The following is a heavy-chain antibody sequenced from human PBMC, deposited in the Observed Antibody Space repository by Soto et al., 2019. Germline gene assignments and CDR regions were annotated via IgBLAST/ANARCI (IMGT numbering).Heavy chain of an antibody. D-gene: IGHD2-21*01. Sequence: PSETLSLTCTVSGGSIGTYYLSWIRQPPGKELEWIGYSSYSGISNDDPCHKGRVSRSVDTSKNQFALSLTSVTASDTRGGGGARKKIGEWYFCFDPWGRGILVTVSS. CDR2: SSYSGIS. J-gene: IGHJ5*02. CDR1: GGSIGTYY. CDR3: ARKKIGEWYFCFDP. V-gene: IGHV4-59*01.